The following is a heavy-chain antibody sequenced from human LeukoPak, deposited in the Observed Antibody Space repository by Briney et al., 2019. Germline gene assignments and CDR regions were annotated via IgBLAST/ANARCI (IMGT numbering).Heavy chain of an antibody. Sequence: PGGSLRLSCAASGFTVSSNYMSWVRQAPGKGLERVSVIYSGGSTYYADSVKGRFTISRDNSKNTLYLQMNSLRAEDTAVYYCARDQCSSTSCYDRWEAFDIWDQGTMVTVSS. CDR3: ARDQCSSTSCYDRWEAFDI. D-gene: IGHD2-2*01. CDR2: IYSGGST. J-gene: IGHJ3*02. CDR1: GFTVSSNY. V-gene: IGHV3-53*01.